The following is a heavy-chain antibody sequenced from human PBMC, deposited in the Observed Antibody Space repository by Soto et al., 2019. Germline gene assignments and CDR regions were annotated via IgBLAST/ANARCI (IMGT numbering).Heavy chain of an antibody. Sequence: EVQLVESGGGLVQPGGSLRLSCAASGFIFSDFWMTWVRQRPGKGLEWVANMNPDGTVINYADSVKGRLTISRDNAEKSLYLQMNSQRAEDTAVFYCARHGHYGMDVWGRGTRVSVSS. CDR1: GFIFSDFW. CDR3: ARHGHYGMDV. J-gene: IGHJ6*04. V-gene: IGHV3-7*01. CDR2: MNPDGTVI.